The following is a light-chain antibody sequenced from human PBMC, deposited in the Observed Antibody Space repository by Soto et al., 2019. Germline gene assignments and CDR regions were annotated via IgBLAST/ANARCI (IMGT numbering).Light chain of an antibody. V-gene: IGKV3-20*01. CDR1: QSVSSSY. CDR2: GAS. Sequence: EIVLTQSPGTLSLSPGERATLSCRASQSVSSSYLAWYQQKPGQAPRLLIYGASSRATGIPDSFSGSGSGTDFTLTISRLEPEDFAVYYCQQYGSSPPTTFGGGTTVEIK. J-gene: IGKJ4*01. CDR3: QQYGSSPPTT.